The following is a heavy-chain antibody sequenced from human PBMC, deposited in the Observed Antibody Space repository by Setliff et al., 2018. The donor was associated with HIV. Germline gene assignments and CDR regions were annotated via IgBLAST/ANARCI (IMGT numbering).Heavy chain of an antibody. V-gene: IGHV1-69*13. J-gene: IGHJ1*01. D-gene: IGHD2-15*01. Sequence: SVKVSCKTSGDTLSSYAITWVRQAPGQGLEWMGRIIPIFGTADYAQKFQGRVPLTADDSTSIAYMELNSLRSEDTAVYYCARGRASGSATSGWGQVTLVTVPQ. CDR3: ARGRASGSATSG. CDR1: GDTLSSYA. CDR2: IIPIFGTA.